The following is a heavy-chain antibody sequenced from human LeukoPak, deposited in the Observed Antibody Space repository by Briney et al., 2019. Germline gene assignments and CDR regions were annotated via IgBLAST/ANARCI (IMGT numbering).Heavy chain of an antibody. CDR3: ARNNTLMMYPRGGEDKGFDY. J-gene: IGHJ4*02. Sequence: SETLSLTCTVSGGSISSGIYYWGWIRQPPGKGLEWIGSIYYSGSTHYNPSLKSRVTISVDTSKNEFSLKLSSVTAADTAVYYCARNNTLMMYPRGGEDKGFDYWGQGTLVTVSS. D-gene: IGHD2-8*01. CDR1: GGSISSGIYY. V-gene: IGHV4-39*01. CDR2: IYYSGST.